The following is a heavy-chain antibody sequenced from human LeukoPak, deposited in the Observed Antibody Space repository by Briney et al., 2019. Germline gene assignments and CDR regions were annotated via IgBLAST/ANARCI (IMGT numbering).Heavy chain of an antibody. D-gene: IGHD3-22*01. V-gene: IGHV3-11*01. J-gene: IGHJ3*02. CDR1: GSTFGDYY. CDR2: ISSSGSTT. Sequence: GGPLSLSCAASGSTFGDYYMSWIRQAPGKGLEWVSYISSSGSTTYYADSVKGRFTISRDNSKNTLYLQMNSLRAEETAVYYCAKGRITMIVVVITTGGVFAIGGEGTMVTVPS. CDR3: AKGRITMIVVVITTGGVFAI.